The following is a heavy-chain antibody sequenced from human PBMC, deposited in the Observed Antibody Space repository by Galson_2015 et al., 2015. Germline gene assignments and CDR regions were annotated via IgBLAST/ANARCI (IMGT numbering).Heavy chain of an antibody. CDR2: ISWNSDTI. Sequence: SLRLSCAASGFTFDDYAIHWVRQAPGKGLEWVSGISWNSDTIAYGDSVKGRFTISRGNAKNSLYLQMNSLRPEDTAFYYCAKVRSGTRGTFDSWGQGTLVTVSA. V-gene: IGHV3-9*01. CDR1: GFTFDDYA. J-gene: IGHJ4*02. CDR3: AKVRSGTRGTFDS. D-gene: IGHD1-26*01.